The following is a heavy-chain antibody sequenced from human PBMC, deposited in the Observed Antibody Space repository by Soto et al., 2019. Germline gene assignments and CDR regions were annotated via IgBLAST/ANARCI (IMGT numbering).Heavy chain of an antibody. CDR1: GYSFTSYW. D-gene: IGHD6-6*01. CDR2: IYPGDSDT. V-gene: IGHV5-51*01. J-gene: IGHJ6*03. CDR3: ARPYFSSSSHYYYYMDV. Sequence: PGESLKISCKGSGYSFTSYWIGWVRQMPGKVLEWMGIIYPGDSDTRYSPYFQGQVTISADKSISTAYLQWSSLKASDTAMYYCARPYFSSSSHYYYYMDVWGKGTTVTVSS.